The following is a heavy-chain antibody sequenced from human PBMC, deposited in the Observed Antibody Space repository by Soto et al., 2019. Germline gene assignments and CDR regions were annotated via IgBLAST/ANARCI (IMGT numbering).Heavy chain of an antibody. CDR1: GVSLDSSVYN. V-gene: IGHV4-39*01. J-gene: IGHJ4*02. CDR3: ARHERPRDSYFNAGRRPYVFDK. Sequence: QLQLQESGPGLVKPAETLSLTCSVSGVSLDSSVYNWDWIRQTPGKGLEWLGSFYYSGDTDYNPSLKRRVIISADMSKNQLSLRLTSVAASDTAIYYCARHERPRDSYFNAGRRPYVFDKWGRGTAVTVSP. CDR2: FYYSGDT. D-gene: IGHD3-10*01.